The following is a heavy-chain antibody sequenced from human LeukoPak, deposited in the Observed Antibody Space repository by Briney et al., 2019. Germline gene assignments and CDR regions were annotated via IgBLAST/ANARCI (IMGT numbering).Heavy chain of an antibody. V-gene: IGHV3-30*02. D-gene: IGHD3-3*01. CDR3: ARGLNDSWTGENY. CDR1: GFTFNNYG. Sequence: GGSLRLSCAASGFTFNNYGMHWVRQAPGKGLEWLAFIRYDGSNTYYADSVKGRFTVSRDDSKNTLYLQMNSLRGDDTAVYYCARGLNDSWTGENYWGQGTLVTVSS. CDR2: IRYDGSNT. J-gene: IGHJ4*02.